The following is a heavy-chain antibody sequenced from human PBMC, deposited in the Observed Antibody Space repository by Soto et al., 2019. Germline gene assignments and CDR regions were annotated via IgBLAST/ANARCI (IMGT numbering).Heavy chain of an antibody. J-gene: IGHJ3*02. Sequence: SETRSLTCTVSGGSISSYYWSWIRQPPGKGLEWIGYIYYSGSTNYNPSLKSRVTISVDTSKNQFSLKLSSVTAADTAVYYCARVMVGATYDAFDIWGQGTMVTVSS. V-gene: IGHV4-59*01. CDR1: GGSISSYY. CDR3: ARVMVGATYDAFDI. CDR2: IYYSGST. D-gene: IGHD1-26*01.